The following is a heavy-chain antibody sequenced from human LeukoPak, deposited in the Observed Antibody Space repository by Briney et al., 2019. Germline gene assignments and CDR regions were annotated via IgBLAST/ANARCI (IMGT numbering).Heavy chain of an antibody. CDR2: ISGSGGST. CDR3: AKDRYYDILTGYYHYLDY. CDR1: GFTFSDYA. D-gene: IGHD3-9*01. V-gene: IGHV3-23*01. Sequence: GGSLRLSCAASGFTFSDYAMSWVRQTPGKGLEWVSVISGSGGSTYYADSVKGRFTISRDNSKNTLYMQMNSLRAEDTAVYYCAKDRYYDILTGYYHYLDYWGQGSLVTVSS. J-gene: IGHJ4*02.